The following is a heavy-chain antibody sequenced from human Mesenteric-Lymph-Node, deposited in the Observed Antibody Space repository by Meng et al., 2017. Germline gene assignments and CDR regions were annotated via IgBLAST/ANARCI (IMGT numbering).Heavy chain of an antibody. CDR3: ARDMGSESGWWEVAARDENWFDP. D-gene: IGHD2-15*01. Sequence: ASVKVSCKASGYTFTSYAMNWVRQAPGQGLEWMGWINTNTGNPTYAQGFTGRFVFSLDTSVSTAYLQISSLKAEDTAVYYCARDMGSESGWWEVAARDENWFDPWGQGTLVTVSS. CDR1: GYTFTSYA. V-gene: IGHV7-4-1*02. J-gene: IGHJ5*02. CDR2: INTNTGNP.